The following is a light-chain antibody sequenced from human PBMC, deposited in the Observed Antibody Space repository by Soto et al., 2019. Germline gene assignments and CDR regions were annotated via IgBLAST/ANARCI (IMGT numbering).Light chain of an antibody. CDR2: GAS. CDR3: QQYGSWT. Sequence: EIVLTQSPGTLSWSPGERATLSCRASQSISSNYLAWYQQKPGQAPRLLIYGASSRATGIPDRFSGSGSGTDFTLTISRLEPEESAIYYCQQYGSWTFGQGTKVEIK. J-gene: IGKJ1*01. V-gene: IGKV3-20*01. CDR1: QSISSNY.